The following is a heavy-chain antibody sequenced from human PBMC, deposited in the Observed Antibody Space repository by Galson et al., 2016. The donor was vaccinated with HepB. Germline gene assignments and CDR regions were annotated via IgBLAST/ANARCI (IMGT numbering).Heavy chain of an antibody. V-gene: IGHV3-11*06. CDR3: ARGHSSGWETIDAFDI. D-gene: IGHD6-19*01. Sequence: SLRLSCAASRFTFSDYYMSWIRQAPGKGLEWVSYMGSSRSYRKYADSVKGRFTISRDNAKNSLYLQMNSLRAEDTAVYYCARGHSSGWETIDAFDIWGQGTMVTVSS. CDR1: RFTFSDYY. CDR2: MGSSRSYR. J-gene: IGHJ3*02.